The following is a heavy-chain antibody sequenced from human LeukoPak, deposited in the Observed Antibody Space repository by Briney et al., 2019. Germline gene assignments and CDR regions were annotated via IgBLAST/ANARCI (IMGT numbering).Heavy chain of an antibody. CDR3: ARGGRQQWRVPAQPMENWFDP. Sequence: SETLSLTCAVYGGSFSGYSWSWIRQPPGKGLEWIGEIIRSGSTNYNPSLKSRVTISVDTSKNQFSLKLSSVTAADTAVYYCARGGRQQWRVPAQPMENWFDPWGQGTLVTVSS. J-gene: IGHJ5*02. CDR1: GGSFSGYS. V-gene: IGHV4-34*01. D-gene: IGHD6-19*01. CDR2: IIRSGST.